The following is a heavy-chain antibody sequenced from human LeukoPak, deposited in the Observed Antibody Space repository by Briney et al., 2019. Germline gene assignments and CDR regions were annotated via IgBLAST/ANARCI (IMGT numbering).Heavy chain of an antibody. CDR2: INPNSGGT. J-gene: IGHJ3*02. V-gene: IGHV1-2*02. CDR3: ARDPPYGDYEVTFDI. Sequence: SVKVSRKASVYTFTGYYMHWVGQAAGQRGEGMGGINPNSGGTNSAQTFQGRVTMTRHTSISAAYMELSRLRPDDTAVYYCARDPPYGDYEVTFDIWGQETMVTVSS. CDR1: VYTFTGYY. D-gene: IGHD4-17*01.